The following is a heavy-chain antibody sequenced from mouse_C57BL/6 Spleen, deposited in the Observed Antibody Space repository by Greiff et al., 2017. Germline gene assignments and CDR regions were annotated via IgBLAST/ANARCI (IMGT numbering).Heavy chain of an antibody. CDR1: GYTFTSYW. Sequence: QVQLQQPGAELVRPGTSVKLSCKASGYTFTSYWMHWVKQRPGQGLEWIGVIDPSDSYTNYNQKFKGKATLTVDTSSSTAYMQLSSLTSEDSAVYYCAEGRTYAMDYWGQGTSVTVSS. CDR3: AEGRTYAMDY. CDR2: IDPSDSYT. V-gene: IGHV1-59*01. J-gene: IGHJ4*01.